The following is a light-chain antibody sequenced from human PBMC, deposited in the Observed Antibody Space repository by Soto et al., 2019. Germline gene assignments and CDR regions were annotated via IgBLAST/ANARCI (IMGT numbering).Light chain of an antibody. J-gene: IGLJ1*01. V-gene: IGLV2-11*01. Sequence: SALTQPRSVSGSPGQSVTISCTGTSSDVGGYNYVSWHQQHPGKAPKLMIYDVSKRPSGVPDRFSGSKSGNTASLTISGLQAEDEADYYCCSYAGSYTFYVFGTGTKLTVL. CDR3: CSYAGSYTFYV. CDR2: DVS. CDR1: SSDVGGYNY.